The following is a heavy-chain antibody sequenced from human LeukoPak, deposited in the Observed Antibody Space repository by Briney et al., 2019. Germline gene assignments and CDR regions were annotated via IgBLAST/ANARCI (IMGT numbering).Heavy chain of an antibody. D-gene: IGHD1-26*01. CDR2: IRYDGSNK. CDR3: ARGPPRIVGATPFDY. CDR1: GFTFSSYG. V-gene: IGHV3-30*02. Sequence: GGSLRLSCAASGFTFSSYGMHWVRQAPGKGLEWVAFIRYDGSNKYYSGSVKGRFTISRDNSKNTLYLQMNSLRAEDTAVYYCARGPPRIVGATPFDYWGQGTLVTVSS. J-gene: IGHJ4*02.